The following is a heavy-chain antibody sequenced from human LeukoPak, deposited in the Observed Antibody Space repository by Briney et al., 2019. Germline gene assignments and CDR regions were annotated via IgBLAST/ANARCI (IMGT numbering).Heavy chain of an antibody. V-gene: IGHV5-51*01. CDR1: GYSFTSYW. Sequence: GESLKISCKGSGYSFTSYWIGWVRQMPGKGLEWMGIICPGDSDTRYSPSFQGQVTISADKSISTAYLQWSSLKASDTAMYYCAREFVGYGDAFDIWGQGTMVTVSS. CDR2: ICPGDSDT. CDR3: AREFVGYGDAFDI. J-gene: IGHJ3*02. D-gene: IGHD3-16*01.